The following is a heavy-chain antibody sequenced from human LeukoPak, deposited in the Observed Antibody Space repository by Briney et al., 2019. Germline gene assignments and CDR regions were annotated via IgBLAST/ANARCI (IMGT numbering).Heavy chain of an antibody. CDR1: GFTFSSYG. J-gene: IGHJ4*02. CDR3: ARDNGVVVNPFDC. Sequence: GGSLRLSCAASGFTFSSYGMHWVRQAPGKGLEWVAVIWYDGSNKYYADSVKGRFTISRDNSKNTLYLQMNSLRAEDTAVYYCARDNGVVVNPFDCWGQGTLVTVSS. CDR2: IWYDGSNK. V-gene: IGHV3-33*01. D-gene: IGHD3-22*01.